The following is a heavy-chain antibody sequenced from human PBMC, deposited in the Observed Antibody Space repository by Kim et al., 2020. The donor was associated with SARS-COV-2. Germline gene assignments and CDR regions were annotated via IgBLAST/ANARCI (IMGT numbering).Heavy chain of an antibody. CDR3: AKLWGYRAYDTGFFDY. Sequence: GGSLRLSCAASGFTFSSYAMSWVRQAPGKGLEWVSSISSSGGSSYYADSVKGRFTISRDNSKNSLYLQMNSLRAEDTAVYYCAKLWGYRAYDTGFFDYWGQGTLVTVSS. J-gene: IGHJ4*02. CDR2: ISSSGGSS. V-gene: IGHV3-23*01. CDR1: GFTFSSYA. D-gene: IGHD5-12*01.